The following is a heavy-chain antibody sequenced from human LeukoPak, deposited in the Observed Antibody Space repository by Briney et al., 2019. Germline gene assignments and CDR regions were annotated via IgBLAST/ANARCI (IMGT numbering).Heavy chain of an antibody. V-gene: IGHV4-39*01. D-gene: IGHD6-19*01. CDR1: GGSISSSSYY. CDR2: IYYSGST. Sequence: SETLSLTCTVSGGSISSSSYYWGWIRQPPGKGLEWIGSIYYSGSTYYNPSLKSRVTISVDTSKNQFSLKLSSVTAADTAVYYRAKYSRGFDPWGQGTLVTVSS. CDR3: AKYSRGFDP. J-gene: IGHJ5*02.